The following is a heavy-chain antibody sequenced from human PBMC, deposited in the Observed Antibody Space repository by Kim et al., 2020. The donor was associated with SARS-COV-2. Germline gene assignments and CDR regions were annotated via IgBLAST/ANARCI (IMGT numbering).Heavy chain of an antibody. CDR3: ARGYSSGWRYWYFDL. J-gene: IGHJ2*01. Sequence: PSLKSLVTISVDTSKNQFSLRLSSVTAADTAVYYCARGYSSGWRYWYFDLWGRGTLVTVSS. D-gene: IGHD6-19*01. V-gene: IGHV4-39*07.